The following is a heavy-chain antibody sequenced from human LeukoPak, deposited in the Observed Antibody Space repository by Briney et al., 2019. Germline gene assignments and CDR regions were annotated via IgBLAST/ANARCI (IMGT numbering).Heavy chain of an antibody. D-gene: IGHD2-2*01. V-gene: IGHV3-74*01. CDR3: GGQLLWGYGMDV. Sequence: PGGSLRLSCAASGFTFSSCWMHWVRQAPGKGLVWFSRINSDGSSTSYADSVKGRFTISRDNAKNTLYLQMNSLRAEDTAVYYCGGQLLWGYGMDVWGQGTTVTVSS. J-gene: IGHJ6*02. CDR1: GFTFSSCW. CDR2: INSDGSST.